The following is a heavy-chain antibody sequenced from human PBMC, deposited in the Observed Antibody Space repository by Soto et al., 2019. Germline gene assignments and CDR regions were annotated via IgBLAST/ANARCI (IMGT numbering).Heavy chain of an antibody. J-gene: IGHJ6*02. V-gene: IGHV4-4*02. D-gene: IGHD3-10*01. CDR2: IYHTGST. Sequence: QVQLQESGPGLVKPSGTLSLTCAVSGGSINNNNWWSWVRQSPGKGLEWIGEIYHTGSTNYNPSLESHVTMLVDKSKNQISLKVTCVTATDTAVYYCARGGLSRVRGVRGSNNMDVWGQGTTVTVS. CDR1: GGSINNNNW. CDR3: ARGGLSRVRGVRGSNNMDV.